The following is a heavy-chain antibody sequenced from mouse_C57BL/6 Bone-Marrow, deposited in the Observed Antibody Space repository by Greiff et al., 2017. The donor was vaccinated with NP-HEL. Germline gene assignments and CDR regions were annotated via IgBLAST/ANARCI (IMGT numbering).Heavy chain of an antibody. CDR3: TRSYYYGRRTGYFEV. D-gene: IGHD1-1*01. Sequence: VQLQQSGTVLARPGASVKMSCKTSGYTFTSYWMHWVKQRPGQGLEWIGAIYPGNSDTSYTQKFKGKAKLTAVTSASTAYMELSSLTNEDFAVEYCTRSYYYGRRTGYFEVWGTGTTVTVSS. CDR2: IYPGNSDT. CDR1: GYTFTSYW. V-gene: IGHV1-5*01. J-gene: IGHJ1*03.